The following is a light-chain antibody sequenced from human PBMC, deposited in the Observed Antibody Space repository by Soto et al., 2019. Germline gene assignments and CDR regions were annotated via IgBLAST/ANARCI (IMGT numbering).Light chain of an antibody. J-gene: IGKJ2*01. CDR1: QHITNN. CDR3: LHHNGYHPV. CDR2: LAS. V-gene: IGKV1-17*01. Sequence: DIQMTQSPSSLSASVGDTVTITCRASQHITNNCAWYQQKAGRAPKCLILLASRLQTGVPSRFSGSGSGTEFTLTISSLQPEDFATYYCLHHNGYHPVFGQGTKVEIK.